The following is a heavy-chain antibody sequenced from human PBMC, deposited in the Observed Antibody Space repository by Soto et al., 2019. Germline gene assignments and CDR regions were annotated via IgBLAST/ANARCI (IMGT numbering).Heavy chain of an antibody. J-gene: IGHJ4*02. CDR2: IKQDGSEK. D-gene: IGHD1-1*01. Sequence: LRLSCAASGFTFSSYWMSWVRQAPGKGLEWVANIKQDGSEKYYVDSVKGRFTISRDNAKNSLYLQMNSLRAEDTAVYYCARESTGTVGDYFDYWGQGTLVTVS. V-gene: IGHV3-7*03. CDR3: ARESTGTVGDYFDY. CDR1: GFTFSSYW.